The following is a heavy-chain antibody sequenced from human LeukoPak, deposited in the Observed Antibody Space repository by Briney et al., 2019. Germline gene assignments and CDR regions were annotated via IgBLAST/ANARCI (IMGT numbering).Heavy chain of an antibody. CDR3: ARGKGPVYYDFWSGYQTGLDY. CDR2: IIPIFGTA. Sequence: SVKVSCKASGGTFSSYAISWVRQAPGQGLEWMGGIIPIFGTANYAQKFQGRVTITTDESTSTAYTELSSLRSEDTAVYYCARGKGPVYYDFWSGYQTGLDYWGQGTLVTVSS. D-gene: IGHD3-3*01. V-gene: IGHV1-69*05. CDR1: GGTFSSYA. J-gene: IGHJ4*02.